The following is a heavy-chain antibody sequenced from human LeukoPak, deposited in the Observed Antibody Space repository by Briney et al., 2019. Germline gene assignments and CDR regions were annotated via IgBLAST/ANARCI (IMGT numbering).Heavy chain of an antibody. Sequence: GGSLRLSCAASGFTFSFYAMHWVRQVPGKGLERVAVISYDGSNKYYADSVKGRFTISRDNSKNTLYLQMNSLTAEDTAVYYCAKTGITSRMNWFDTWGQGTLVTVSS. D-gene: IGHD3-3*01. V-gene: IGHV3-30*04. J-gene: IGHJ5*02. CDR3: AKTGITSRMNWFDT. CDR2: ISYDGSNK. CDR1: GFTFSFYA.